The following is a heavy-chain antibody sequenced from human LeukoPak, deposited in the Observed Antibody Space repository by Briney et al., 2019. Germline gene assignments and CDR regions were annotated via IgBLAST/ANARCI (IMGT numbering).Heavy chain of an antibody. CDR1: GFTFHSYA. J-gene: IGHJ4*02. Sequence: GGSLRLSCAASGFTFHSYAMNWVRQAPGKVLEWVPAISSRADTSYYADSVKGRFTISRDNSRDRIYLQMNSLRTDDTAVYYCAGLQPLVIPAAKLGFDYWGQGTLVTVSS. V-gene: IGHV3-23*01. CDR2: ISSRADTS. CDR3: AGLQPLVIPAAKLGFDY. D-gene: IGHD2-2*01.